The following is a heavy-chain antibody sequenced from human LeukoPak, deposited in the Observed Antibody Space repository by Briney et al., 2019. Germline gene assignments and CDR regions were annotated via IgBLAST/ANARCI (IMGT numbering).Heavy chain of an antibody. CDR2: INPNSGGT. CDR3: ARVARRDIVVVPAAIVWFDP. D-gene: IGHD2-2*01. V-gene: IGHV1-2*02. Sequence: ASVKVSCKVSGYTFTGYYMHWVRQAPGQGLEWMGWINPNSGGTNYAQKFQGRVTMTRDTSISTAYMELSRLRSDDTAVYYCARVARRDIVVVPAAIVWFDPWGQGTLVTVSS. J-gene: IGHJ5*02. CDR1: GYTFTGYY.